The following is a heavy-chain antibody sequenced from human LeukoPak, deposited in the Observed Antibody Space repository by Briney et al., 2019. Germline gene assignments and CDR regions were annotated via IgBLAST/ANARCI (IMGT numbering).Heavy chain of an antibody. CDR3: ARDRYCSSTSCYGWTWFDP. Sequence: PGRSLRLSCAASGFTFSSYGMHWFRQAPGKGLEWVAVIWYDGSNKYYADSVKGRFTISRDNSKNTLYLQMNSLRAEDTAVYYCARDRYCSSTSCYGWTWFDPWGQGTLVTVSS. J-gene: IGHJ5*02. CDR1: GFTFSSYG. CDR2: IWYDGSNK. D-gene: IGHD2-2*01. V-gene: IGHV3-33*01.